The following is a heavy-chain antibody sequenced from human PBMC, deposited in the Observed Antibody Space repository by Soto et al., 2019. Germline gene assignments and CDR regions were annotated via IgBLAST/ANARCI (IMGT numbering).Heavy chain of an antibody. CDR1: GYTFTSYA. V-gene: IGHV1-3*01. Sequence: KSVASVKVSCKASGYTFTSYAMHWVRQAPGQRLEWMGWINAGNGNTKYSQKFQGRVTITRDTSASTAYMELSSLRSEDTAVYYCAREGYDTYYYGMDVWGQGTTVTVS. J-gene: IGHJ6*02. CDR3: AREGYDTYYYGMDV. CDR2: INAGNGNT. D-gene: IGHD3-9*01.